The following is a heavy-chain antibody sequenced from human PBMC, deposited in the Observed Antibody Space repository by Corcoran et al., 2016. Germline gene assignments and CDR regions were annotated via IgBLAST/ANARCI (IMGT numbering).Heavy chain of an antibody. J-gene: IGHJ4*02. CDR2: LYSGGNT. V-gene: IGHV3-53*01. Sequence: EVQLVESGGGLIQPGGSLRLSCAAFGFTVSSNYMSWVSQAPGKGLEVVSVLYSGGNTYYADSVKGRFTVSRDNSKNTLYLQMNSLRAVETAVYYCAGGGTSVIYYWGQGTLVTVSS. CDR1: GFTVSSNY. D-gene: IGHD1-26*01. CDR3: AGGGTSVIYY.